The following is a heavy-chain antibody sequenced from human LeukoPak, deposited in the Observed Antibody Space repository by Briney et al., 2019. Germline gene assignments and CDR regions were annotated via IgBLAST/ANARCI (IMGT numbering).Heavy chain of an antibody. J-gene: IGHJ4*02. CDR3: AKSRSGSSNWALRIFDN. CDR2: ISPAGGTT. D-gene: IGHD3-10*01. CDR1: GLTFSNFW. V-gene: IGHV3-23*01. Sequence: GGSLRLSCVASGLTFSNFWMTWLRQAPGRGLEWVSSISPAGGTTYYADSVRGRFTISRDNSKNTLYVQMNSLRAEDTAIYYCAKSRSGSSNWALRIFDNWGQGTMVSVSS.